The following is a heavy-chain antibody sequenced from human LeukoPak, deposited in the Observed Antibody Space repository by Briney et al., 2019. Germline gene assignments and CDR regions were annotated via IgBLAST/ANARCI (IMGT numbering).Heavy chain of an antibody. CDR2: INHSGST. CDR3: AKDSARYMVRGVIIGDY. CDR1: GGSFSGYY. V-gene: IGHV4-34*01. J-gene: IGHJ4*02. D-gene: IGHD3-10*01. Sequence: SETLSLTCAVYGGSFSGYYWSWIRQPPGKGLEWIGEINHSGSTNYNPSLKSRVTISVDTSKNQFSLKLSSVTAADTAVYYCAKDSARYMVRGVIIGDYWGQGTLVTVSS.